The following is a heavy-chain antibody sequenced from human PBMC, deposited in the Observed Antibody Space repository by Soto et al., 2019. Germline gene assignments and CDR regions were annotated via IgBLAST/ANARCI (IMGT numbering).Heavy chain of an antibody. CDR3: ARVPIVVVVAATRSAFDI. CDR2: IYYSGST. Sequence: SETLSLTCTVSGGSISSGGYYWSWIRQHPGKGLEWIGYIYYSGSTYYTPSLKSRVTISVDTSKNQFSLKLSSVTAADTAVYYCARVPIVVVVAATRSAFDIWGQGTMVTVSS. J-gene: IGHJ3*02. CDR1: GGSISSGGYY. D-gene: IGHD2-15*01. V-gene: IGHV4-31*03.